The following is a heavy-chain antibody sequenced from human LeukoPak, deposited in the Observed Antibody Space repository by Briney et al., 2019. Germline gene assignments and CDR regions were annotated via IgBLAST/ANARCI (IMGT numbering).Heavy chain of an antibody. Sequence: ASVKVSCKVSGYTLTELSMHWVRQAPGKGLEWMGGFDPEDGETIYAQKFQGRVTMTEDTSTDTAYMELSSLRSEDTAVYYCATDHDYYDSSGSFDYWGQGTLVTVSS. CDR1: GYTLTELS. CDR2: FDPEDGET. J-gene: IGHJ4*02. D-gene: IGHD3-22*01. V-gene: IGHV1-24*01. CDR3: ATDHDYYDSSGSFDY.